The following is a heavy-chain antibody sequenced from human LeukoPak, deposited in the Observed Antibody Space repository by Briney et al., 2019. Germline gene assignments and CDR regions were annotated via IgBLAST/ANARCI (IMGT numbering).Heavy chain of an antibody. V-gene: IGHV3-43*02. Sequence: GGSLRLSCAAPGFTFDGYAMHWVRQAPGRSLEWLSLINGDGTKTDYTDSVKGRFTIPRDNNKNSLFLQMSSLRPEDTALYYCVRDSQCSSSTCYRHFDYWGQGTLVTVSS. CDR3: VRDSQCSSSTCYRHFDY. J-gene: IGHJ4*02. CDR2: INGDGTKT. D-gene: IGHD2-2*01. CDR1: GFTFDGYA.